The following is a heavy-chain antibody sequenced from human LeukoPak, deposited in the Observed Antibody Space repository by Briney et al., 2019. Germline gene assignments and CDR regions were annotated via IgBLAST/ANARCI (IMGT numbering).Heavy chain of an antibody. CDR3: ARQSGGNYYFDY. D-gene: IGHD4-23*01. V-gene: IGHV5-51*01. CDR2: IYPGDSDI. J-gene: IGHJ4*02. Sequence: GESLKISCKGSGYSFTSYWIGWVRQMPGKGLEWLGIIYPGDSDIRYSPSIQGQVIISADKSINTAYLQWSSLKASDTAIYYCARQSGGNYYFDYWGQGTLVTVSS. CDR1: GYSFTSYW.